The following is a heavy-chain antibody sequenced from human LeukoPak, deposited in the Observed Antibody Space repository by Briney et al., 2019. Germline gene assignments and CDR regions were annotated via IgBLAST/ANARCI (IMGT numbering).Heavy chain of an antibody. CDR1: GDSVSSDSAV. Sequence: SHTLSLTCAISGDSVSSDSAVWNWIRQSPSRGLEWLGRTYYRSNKWNSHYAESVKSRLTIKPDTSRNQCSLQLNSVTPEDTAVYYCARDGSASFFNLWGQGTLVTVSS. D-gene: IGHD3-10*01. CDR2: TYYRSNKWNS. V-gene: IGHV6-1*01. CDR3: ARDGSASFFNL. J-gene: IGHJ5*02.